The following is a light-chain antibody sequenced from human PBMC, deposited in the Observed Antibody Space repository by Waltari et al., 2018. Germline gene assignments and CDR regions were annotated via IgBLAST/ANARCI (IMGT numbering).Light chain of an antibody. Sequence: QSALTQPPSASATPGQRVPISCSGSRSNRRSNFLYWYQPLPGTAPKLLIHRNNERPSRVPDRFSASKYGTSASLVISGLRSEDEAVYYCASWDDSHYVFGPGTTVTVL. V-gene: IGLV1-47*01. CDR2: RNN. CDR1: RSNRRSNF. CDR3: ASWDDSHYV. J-gene: IGLJ1*01.